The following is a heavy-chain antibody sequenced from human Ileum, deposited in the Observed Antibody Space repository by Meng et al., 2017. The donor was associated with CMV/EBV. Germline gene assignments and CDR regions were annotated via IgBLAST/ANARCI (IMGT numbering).Heavy chain of an antibody. J-gene: IGHJ4*02. CDR2: ISAGGGST. Sequence: GKSLKISCVASGFRFTSYAISWVRQAPGKGLEWVSYISAGGGSTDYGNSVKGRFTIYRDNSKNTVFLQMNSLRAEDTAVYYCAKQGLAIAAAGTFDYWGQGTLVTVSS. D-gene: IGHD6-13*01. CDR3: AKQGLAIAAAGTFDY. CDR1: GFRFTSYA. V-gene: IGHV3-23*01.